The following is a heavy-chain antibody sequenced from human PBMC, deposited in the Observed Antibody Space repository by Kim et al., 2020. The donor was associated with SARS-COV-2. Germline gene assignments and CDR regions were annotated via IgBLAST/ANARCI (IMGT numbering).Heavy chain of an antibody. J-gene: IGHJ4*02. V-gene: IGHV3-30-3*01. CDR1: GFTFSTYA. D-gene: IGHD3-10*01. Sequence: GGSLRLSCAASGFTFSTYAMHWVRQAPGKGLEWVAVISYDGIIKYYADSVKGPFSISRDNTKNTLYLQMNSLGGEDTAVYYCASSTSNYALGSFLTDYWGQGTLVTVSS. CDR3: ASSTSNYALGSFLTDY. CDR2: ISYDGIIK.